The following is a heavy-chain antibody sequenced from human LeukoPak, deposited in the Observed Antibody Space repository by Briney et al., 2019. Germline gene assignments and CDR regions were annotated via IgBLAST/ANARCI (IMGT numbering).Heavy chain of an antibody. J-gene: IGHJ6*01. CDR2: IIATFGTT. CDR3: ARGVVVVAALVQYYYYGIDV. V-gene: IGHV1-69*13. CDR1: LGTPRSYV. D-gene: IGHD2-15*01. Sequence: SVKDSRKPSLGTPRSYVISTGRQAPGQGGEWMGEIIATFGTTNYAQKFQGRVTVTADESTRTAYMELSSLRSEDTAVYYCARGVVVVAALVQYYYYGIDVWGQGTTVTVSS.